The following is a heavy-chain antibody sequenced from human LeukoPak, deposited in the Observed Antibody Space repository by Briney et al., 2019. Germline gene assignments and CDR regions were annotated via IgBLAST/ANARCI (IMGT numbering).Heavy chain of an antibody. D-gene: IGHD1-26*01. CDR2: IYYSGST. CDR1: GGSISSYY. V-gene: IGHV4-59*01. J-gene: IGHJ4*02. CDR3: ARSSGRYKDY. Sequence: SETLSLTCTVSGGSISSYYWSWIRQPPGKGLEWIGYIYYSGSTNYNPSLKSRVTISVDTSKNQFSLKLSSVTAADTAVYYCARSSGRYKDYWGQGTLVTVSS.